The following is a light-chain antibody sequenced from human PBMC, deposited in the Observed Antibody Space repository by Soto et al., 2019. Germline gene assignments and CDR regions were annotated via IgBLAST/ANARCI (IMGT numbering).Light chain of an antibody. CDR2: DAS. V-gene: IGKV1-5*01. CDR3: QHYSSNSGT. J-gene: IGKJ1*01. Sequence: DIQMTQSPSTLSASVGDRVTITCRASQRMSGFLAWYQQKPGKAPQLLISDASSLESGVPSRFSGGGSETAFTLTISSLQPEDFATYYCQHYSSNSGTFGPGTKVDIK. CDR1: QRMSGF.